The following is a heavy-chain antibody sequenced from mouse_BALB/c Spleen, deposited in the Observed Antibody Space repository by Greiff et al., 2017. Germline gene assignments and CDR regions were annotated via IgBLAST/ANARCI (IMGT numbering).Heavy chain of an antibody. CDR1: GFSLTSYG. V-gene: IGHV2-9*02. Sequence: VMLVESGPGLVAPSQSLSITCTVSGFSLTSYGVHWVRQPPGKGLEWLGVIWAGGSTNYNSALMSRLSISKDNSKSQVFLKMNSLQTDDTAMYYCARDQRGYDGYFYAMDYWGQGTSVTVSS. J-gene: IGHJ4*01. D-gene: IGHD2-3*01. CDR3: ARDQRGYDGYFYAMDY. CDR2: IWAGGST.